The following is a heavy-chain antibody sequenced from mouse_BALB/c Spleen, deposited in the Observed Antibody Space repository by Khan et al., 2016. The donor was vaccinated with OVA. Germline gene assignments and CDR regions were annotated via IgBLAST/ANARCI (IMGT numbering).Heavy chain of an antibody. Sequence: EVELVESGPGLVKPSQSLSLTCTVTGYSITSDYAWNWIRQFPGNKLEWMGYISYSGRTSYNPSLKSRISITRDTSKNQFFLQLNSVTTEDTATDFCARSVTITTVVATDFDYWGQGTTLTGSS. CDR3: ARSVTITTVVATDFDY. J-gene: IGHJ2*01. CDR1: GYSITSDYA. CDR2: ISYSGRT. V-gene: IGHV3-2*02. D-gene: IGHD1-1*01.